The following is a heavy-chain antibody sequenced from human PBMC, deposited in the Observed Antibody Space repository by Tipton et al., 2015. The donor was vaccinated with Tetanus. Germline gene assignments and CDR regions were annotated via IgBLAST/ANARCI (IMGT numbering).Heavy chain of an antibody. J-gene: IGHJ4*02. CDR1: GFTFSSYP. V-gene: IGHV3-23*01. D-gene: IGHD5-18*01. Sequence: SLRLSCAASGFTFSSYPMAWVRQTPGKRLEWVSGVSGTGGSTYYIDSVRGRFTVSRDNSGNTLFLEMTSLRAEDKAVCFCSKAKTWINLWFGDSWGQGALVTVSS. CDR2: VSGTGGST. CDR3: SKAKTWINLWFGDS.